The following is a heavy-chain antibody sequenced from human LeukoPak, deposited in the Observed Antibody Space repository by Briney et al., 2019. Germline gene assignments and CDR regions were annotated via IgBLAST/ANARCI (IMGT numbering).Heavy chain of an antibody. CDR3: ARGDIVVVPRNWFDP. CDR2: INPNSGGT. D-gene: IGHD2-2*01. J-gene: IGHJ5*02. V-gene: IGHV1-2*02. CDR1: GYTFTGYY. Sequence: WASVKVSCKASGYTFTGYYMHWVRQAPGQGLEWMGWINPNSGGTNYAQKFQGRVTMTRDTSISTAYMELSRLRSDDTAVYYCARGDIVVVPRNWFDPWGQGTLVTVSS.